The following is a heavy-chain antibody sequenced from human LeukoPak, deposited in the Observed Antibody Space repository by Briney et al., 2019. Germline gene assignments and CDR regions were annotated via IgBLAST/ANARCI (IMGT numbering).Heavy chain of an antibody. CDR3: AKKSGYYDSSGYYYPGGFQH. D-gene: IGHD3-22*01. V-gene: IGHV3-23*01. CDR2: ISGGGDNT. CDR1: GFTFSTYA. Sequence: GGSLRLSCAASGFTFSTYAMGWVSQAPGKGLEWVSAISGGGDNTYYADSVKGRFTISRDNSKNTLYLQMNSLRAEDTAVYYCAKKSGYYDSSGYYYPGGFQHWGQGTLVIVSS. J-gene: IGHJ1*01.